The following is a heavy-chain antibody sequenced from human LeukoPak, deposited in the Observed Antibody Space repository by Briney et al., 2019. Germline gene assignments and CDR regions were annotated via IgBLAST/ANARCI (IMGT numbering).Heavy chain of an antibody. CDR2: INHSGST. V-gene: IGHV4-34*01. J-gene: IGHJ4*02. Sequence: SETLSLTWAVYGGSFSGYYWSWIRQPPGEGLEWIGEINHSGSTNYNPSLKSRVTISVDTSKNQFSQKLSSVTAADTAVYYCARKYGWRFDYWGQGTLVTVSS. CDR1: GGSFSGYY. CDR3: ARKYGWRFDY. D-gene: IGHD2-15*01.